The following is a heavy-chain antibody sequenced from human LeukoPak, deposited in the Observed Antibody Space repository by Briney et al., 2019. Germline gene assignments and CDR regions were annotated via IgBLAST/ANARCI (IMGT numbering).Heavy chain of an antibody. Sequence: TSVKVSRKASGYTFSSYGISWVRQAPGQGLEWMGWINTNTGNPTYAQGFTGRFVFSLDTSVSTAYLQISSLKAEDTAVYYCASSSGYYHSLYYYYGMDVWGQGTTVTVSS. J-gene: IGHJ6*02. D-gene: IGHD3-22*01. CDR3: ASSSGYYHSLYYYYGMDV. CDR2: INTNTGNP. CDR1: GYTFSSYG. V-gene: IGHV7-4-1*02.